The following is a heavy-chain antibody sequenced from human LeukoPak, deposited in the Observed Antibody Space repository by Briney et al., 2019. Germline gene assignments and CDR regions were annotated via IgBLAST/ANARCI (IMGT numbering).Heavy chain of an antibody. CDR1: GYTFTVYY. CDR3: AREDTVVGATTVVDY. Sequence: ASVKVSCKASGYTFTVYYMHWVRQAPGQGLEWMGWINPNSGGTNYAQKFQGRVTMTRDTSISTAYMELSRLRSDDTAVYYCAREDTVVGATTVVDYWGQGTLVTVSS. CDR2: INPNSGGT. D-gene: IGHD1-26*01. J-gene: IGHJ4*02. V-gene: IGHV1-2*02.